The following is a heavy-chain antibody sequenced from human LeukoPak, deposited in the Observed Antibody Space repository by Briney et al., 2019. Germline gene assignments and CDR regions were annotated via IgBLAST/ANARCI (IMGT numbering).Heavy chain of an antibody. V-gene: IGHV4-59*01. Sequence: SETLSLTCTVSGGYISTYYWSWIRQPPGKGLEWIGYIYYSGSTNYNPSLKSRVTISLDSSKNQFSLKLNSVTAADTAVYYCARGNTGWYSDYWGQGTLVTVSS. CDR2: IYYSGST. D-gene: IGHD6-19*01. CDR3: ARGNTGWYSDY. J-gene: IGHJ4*02. CDR1: GGYISTYY.